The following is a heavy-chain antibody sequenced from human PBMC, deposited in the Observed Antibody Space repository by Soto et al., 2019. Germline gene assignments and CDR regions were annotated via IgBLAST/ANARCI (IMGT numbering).Heavy chain of an antibody. Sequence: PSETLSLTCTVSGGSMSNYYWSWIRQPAGKGLEWIGRIYTTGSTHYNPSLKSRVTLSIDMSKNQFSLKLNSVTAADTAVYYCARELHSIYEILTGHFDHWGQGTMVTVSA. CDR2: IYTTGST. V-gene: IGHV4-4*07. CDR1: GGSMSNYY. J-gene: IGHJ4*02. D-gene: IGHD3-9*01. CDR3: ARELHSIYEILTGHFDH.